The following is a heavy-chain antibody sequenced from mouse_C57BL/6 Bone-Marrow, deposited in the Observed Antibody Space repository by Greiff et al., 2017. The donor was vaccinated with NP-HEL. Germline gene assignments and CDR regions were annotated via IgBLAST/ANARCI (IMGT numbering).Heavy chain of an antibody. CDR3: AINGRNPYWYFDV. CDR2: IHPSDSDT. V-gene: IGHV1-74*01. D-gene: IGHD2-1*01. J-gene: IGHJ1*03. Sequence: QVQLQQPGAELVKPGASVKVSCKASGYTFTSYWMHWVKQRPGQGLEWIGRIHPSDSDTNYNQKFKGKATLTVDKSSSTAYMPLSILTSEDSAVYYCAINGRNPYWYFDVWGTGTTVTVSS. CDR1: GYTFTSYW.